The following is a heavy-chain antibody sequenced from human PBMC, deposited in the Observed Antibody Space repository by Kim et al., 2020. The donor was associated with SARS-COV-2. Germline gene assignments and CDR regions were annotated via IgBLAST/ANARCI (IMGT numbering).Heavy chain of an antibody. CDR3: ARSHGGY. CDR1: GGSVSSRRYQ. D-gene: IGHD3-10*01. V-gene: IGHV4-61*01. Sequence: SETLSLTCTVSGGSVSSRRYQWSWIRQPPREGTGVDWVYLFRWDHNYNPSLKSRVTISADTSKNQFSLILTSVTAADTAVYYCARSHGGYWGQGTLVTVSS. CDR2: LFRWDH. J-gene: IGHJ4*02.